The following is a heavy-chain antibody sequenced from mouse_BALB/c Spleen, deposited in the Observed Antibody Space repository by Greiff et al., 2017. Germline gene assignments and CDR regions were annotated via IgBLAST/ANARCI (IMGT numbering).Heavy chain of an antibody. CDR1: GFTFTDYY. J-gene: IGHJ4*01. V-gene: IGHV7-3*02. CDR2: IRNKANGYTT. D-gene: IGHD2-10*01. CDR3: ARAYYGNYGAMDY. Sequence: EVKLVESGGGLVQPGGSLRLSCATSGFTFTDYYMSWVRQPPGKALEWLGFIRNKANGYTTEYSASVKGRFTISRDNSQSILYLQMNTLRAEDSATYYCARAYYGNYGAMDYWGQGTSVTVSS.